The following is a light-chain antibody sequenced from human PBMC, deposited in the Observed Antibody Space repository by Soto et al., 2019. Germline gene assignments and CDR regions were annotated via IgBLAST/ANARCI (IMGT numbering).Light chain of an antibody. CDR3: QPYDSNLGGYV. V-gene: IGLV1-40*01. J-gene: IGLJ1*01. CDR2: GNI. Sequence: QSVLTQPPSVSGAPGQRVTISCTGSSSSIGAGFDVHWYQQLPGTAPKLLIYGNINRPSGVPDRFSGSKSGTSASLAITGLQAEDEAEYYCQPYDSNLGGYVFGSGTKVTVL. CDR1: SSSIGAGFD.